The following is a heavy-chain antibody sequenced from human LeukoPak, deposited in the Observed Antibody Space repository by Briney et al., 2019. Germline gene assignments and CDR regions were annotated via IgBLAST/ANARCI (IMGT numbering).Heavy chain of an antibody. CDR3: VEGRWELLETVDY. J-gene: IGHJ4*02. Sequence: GGSLRLSCSASGFTFSTYAMHWVRQAPGKGLEYVSVISSNGGSTYYADSVKGRFTISRDNSKNTVYLQMSSLRAEDTAVYYCVEGRWELLETVDYWGQGTLVTVSP. CDR1: GFTFSTYA. V-gene: IGHV3-64D*06. D-gene: IGHD1-26*01. CDR2: ISSNGGST.